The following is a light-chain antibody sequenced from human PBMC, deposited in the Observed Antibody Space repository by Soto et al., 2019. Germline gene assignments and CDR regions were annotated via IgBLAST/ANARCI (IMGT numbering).Light chain of an antibody. CDR3: SSYTGATTLVV. V-gene: IGLV2-14*01. CDR2: EVN. Sequence: QAVVTQPASVSGSPGQSITISCTGTSSDVGRYNYVAWYQQHPGVAPKLLIYEVNYRPSGVSNRFSGSKSGNTASLTISGLQTEDEADYYCSSYTGATTLVVFGGGTKLTVL. J-gene: IGLJ3*02. CDR1: SSDVGRYNY.